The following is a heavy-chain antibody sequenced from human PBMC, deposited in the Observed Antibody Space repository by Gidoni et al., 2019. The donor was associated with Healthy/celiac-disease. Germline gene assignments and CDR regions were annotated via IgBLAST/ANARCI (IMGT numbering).Heavy chain of an antibody. CDR2: IDYSGSP. D-gene: IGHD1-26*01. V-gene: IGHV4-39*01. J-gene: IGHJ4*02. CDR1: GGSISSSSYY. Sequence: QLPLPASCPGLVKPSATLSLTCTVPGGSISSSSYYLGWIRQPPGKGLEWIGSIDYSGSPYYNPSRKSRVTISVDTSKNQCALKLSSVTAADTAVYYWASRQLLENDYWGQGTLVTVSS. CDR3: ASRQLLENDY.